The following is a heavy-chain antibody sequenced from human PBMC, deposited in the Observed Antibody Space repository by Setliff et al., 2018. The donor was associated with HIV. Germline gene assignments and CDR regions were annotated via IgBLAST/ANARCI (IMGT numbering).Heavy chain of an antibody. D-gene: IGHD6-19*01. CDR2: FDPEDGDT. J-gene: IGHJ4*02. V-gene: IGHV1-24*01. Sequence: ASVKVSCKVSGYTLSELTMHWVRQAPGKGLEWMGRFDPEDGDTLYAQRLQGRVIMTEDSSTDTAYMELSSLTSDDTAVYYCATAREHWLSEGGFDYWGQGTLVTVSS. CDR3: ATAREHWLSEGGFDY. CDR1: GYTLSELT.